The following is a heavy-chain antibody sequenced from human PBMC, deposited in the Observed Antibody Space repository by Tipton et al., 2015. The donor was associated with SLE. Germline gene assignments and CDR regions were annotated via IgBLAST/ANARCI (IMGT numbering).Heavy chain of an antibody. CDR3: AKDRIAVAGYGMDV. J-gene: IGHJ6*02. V-gene: IGHV3-21*03. CDR1: GFAFSSYG. Sequence: SLRLSCAASGFAFSSYGMNWVRQAPGKGLEWVSSISSSSSYIYYADSVKGRLTISRDNAKNSLYLQMNSLRAEDTAVYYCAKDRIAVAGYGMDVWGQGTTVSVSS. D-gene: IGHD6-19*01. CDR2: ISSSSSYI.